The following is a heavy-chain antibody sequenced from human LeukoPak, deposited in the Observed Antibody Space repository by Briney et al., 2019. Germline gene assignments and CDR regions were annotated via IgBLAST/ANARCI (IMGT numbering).Heavy chain of an antibody. CDR1: GFTFSSYA. V-gene: IGHV3-66*01. CDR2: IYSGGST. Sequence: GGSLRLSCAASGFTFSSYAMSWVRPAPGKGLEWVSLIYSGGSTYYADPVKGRFTISRDNSKNTVYLQMNSLRAEDTAVYYCARNIPVTRWGYWGQGTLVTVSS. D-gene: IGHD2-21*01. CDR3: ARNIPVTRWGY. J-gene: IGHJ4*02.